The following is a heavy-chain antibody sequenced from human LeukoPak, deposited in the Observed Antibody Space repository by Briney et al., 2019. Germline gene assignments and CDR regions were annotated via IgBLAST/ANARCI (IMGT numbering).Heavy chain of an antibody. CDR3: ARVVAAFGYYMDV. V-gene: IGHV4-34*01. J-gene: IGHJ6*03. Sequence: PSETLSLTCAVYGGSFSGFSWSWIRQSLGKGLEWIGEINHHGDTNYNPSFKSRVTISLDTSKNQFSVKLTSVTAADTAIYYYARVVAAFGYYMDVWGKGTTVTVSS. D-gene: IGHD1-26*01. CDR2: INHHGDT. CDR1: GGSFSGFS.